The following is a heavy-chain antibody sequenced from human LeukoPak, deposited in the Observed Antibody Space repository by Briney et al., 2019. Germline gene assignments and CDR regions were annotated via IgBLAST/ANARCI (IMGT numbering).Heavy chain of an antibody. D-gene: IGHD2-15*01. Sequence: KSGGSLRLSCAASGFTFSSYSMNWVRQAPGKGLEWVSSISSSSSYIYYADSVKGRFTISRDNAKNSLNLQMNSLRAEDTAVYYCARGGLAAFDYWGQGTLVTVSS. CDR1: GFTFSSYS. CDR2: ISSSSSYI. J-gene: IGHJ4*02. V-gene: IGHV3-21*01. CDR3: ARGGLAAFDY.